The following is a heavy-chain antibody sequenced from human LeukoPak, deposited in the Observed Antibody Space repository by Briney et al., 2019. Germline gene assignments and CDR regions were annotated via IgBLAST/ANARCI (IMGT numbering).Heavy chain of an antibody. CDR2: INGNSGGT. D-gene: IGHD3-16*01. Sequence: ASVKVSCKASGYTFTGYYMHWVRQAPGQGLEWMGWINGNSGGTNYAQKFQGRVTMTRDTSISTAYMELSSLRAEDTAIYYCAKGGPNDYWGQGTLVTVSS. CDR1: GYTFTGYY. CDR3: AKGGPNDY. V-gene: IGHV1-2*02. J-gene: IGHJ4*02.